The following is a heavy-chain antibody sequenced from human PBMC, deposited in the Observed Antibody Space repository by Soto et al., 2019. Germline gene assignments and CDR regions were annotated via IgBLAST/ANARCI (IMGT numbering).Heavy chain of an antibody. CDR1: GDSVSSNGDT. CDR2: TYYRSKWYN. J-gene: IGHJ4*02. V-gene: IGHV6-1*01. D-gene: IGHD5-12*01. CDR3: VRGYNGNVDY. Sequence: SQTLSLTCAISGDSVSSNGDTWNWIRQSPSRGLEWLGRTYYRSKWYNDYAVSVKSRITINPDTSKNQFSLQLNSVTPEDTAVYYCVRGYNGNVDYWGQGTLVTVSS.